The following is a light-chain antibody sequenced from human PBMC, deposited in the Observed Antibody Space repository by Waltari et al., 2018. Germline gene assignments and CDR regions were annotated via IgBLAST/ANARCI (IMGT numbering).Light chain of an antibody. CDR2: GNS. CDR1: SCKVGGGYD. V-gene: IGLV1-40*01. J-gene: IGLJ2*01. Sequence: QSVLTQPPSVSGAPGQRVTNASTGGSCKVGGGYDVHRYQQLPGTTPKLLIYGNSNRPSGVPDRFSGSKSGTSASLDITGLQAEDEADYYCQSYDNNLSGSGIFGGGTKLTVL. CDR3: QSYDNNLSGSGI.